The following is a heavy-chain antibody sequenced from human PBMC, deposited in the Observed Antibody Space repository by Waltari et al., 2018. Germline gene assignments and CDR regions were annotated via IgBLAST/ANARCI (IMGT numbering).Heavy chain of an antibody. Sequence: QVQLVQSGAEVKKPGSSVKVSCKASGGTFSSYAISWVRQAPGQGLEWMGGIIPIFGTANYAQKFQGRVTITADESTSTAYMELSSLRSEDTTVYYCARTMTTVKNYYYYGMDVWGQGTTVTVSS. CDR1: GGTFSSYA. J-gene: IGHJ6*02. V-gene: IGHV1-69*12. D-gene: IGHD4-17*01. CDR3: ARTMTTVKNYYYYGMDV. CDR2: IIPIFGTA.